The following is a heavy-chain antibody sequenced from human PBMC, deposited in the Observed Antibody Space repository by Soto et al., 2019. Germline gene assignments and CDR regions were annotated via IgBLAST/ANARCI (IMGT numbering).Heavy chain of an antibody. J-gene: IGHJ3*02. CDR2: VSTSIRRT. CDR3: ARDSGAALYGEDALDI. V-gene: IGHV1-18*04. D-gene: IGHD3-10*01. CDR1: GYSFSGYD. Sequence: QGKLVQSGPEVKKPGASVKVSCPASGYSFSGYDITWVRQAPGQGLEWLGWVSTSIRRTMSAEKLQGRLTMTTDTSTTTVYMELRGLTSDDTAVYYCARDSGAALYGEDALDIWGQGTMVSVSS.